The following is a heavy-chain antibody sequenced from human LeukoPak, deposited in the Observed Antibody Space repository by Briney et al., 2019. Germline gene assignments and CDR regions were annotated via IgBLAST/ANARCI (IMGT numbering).Heavy chain of an antibody. Sequence: PSETLSLTCTVSGGSISSYYWSWIRQPPGKGLEWIGYIYYSGSTNYNPSLKSRVTISVDTSKNQFSLKLSSVTAADTAVYYCARDLRGYSSSWHYFDYWGQGTLVTVSS. J-gene: IGHJ4*02. CDR3: ARDLRGYSSSWHYFDY. V-gene: IGHV4-59*01. CDR1: GGSISSYY. CDR2: IYYSGST. D-gene: IGHD6-13*01.